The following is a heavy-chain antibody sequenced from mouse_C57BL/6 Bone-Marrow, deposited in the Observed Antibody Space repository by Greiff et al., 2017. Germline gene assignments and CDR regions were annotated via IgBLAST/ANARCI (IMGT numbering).Heavy chain of an antibody. CDR3: AIVLLRYPS. CDR2: IDPSDSYT. D-gene: IGHD1-1*01. V-gene: IGHV1-59*01. Sequence: QVQLQQPGAELVRPGTSVKLSCKASGYTFTSYWMHWVKQRPGQGLEWIGVIDPSDSYTNYNQKFKGKATLTVDKSSSTAYMQLSSLTSEDSAVDYCAIVLLRYPSWGTGTTVTVSS. J-gene: IGHJ1*03. CDR1: GYTFTSYW.